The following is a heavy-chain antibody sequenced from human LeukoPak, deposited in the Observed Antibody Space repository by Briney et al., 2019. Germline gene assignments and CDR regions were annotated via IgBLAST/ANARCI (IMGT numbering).Heavy chain of an antibody. V-gene: IGHV3-9*01. CDR1: GFTFDEYA. CDR2: ISWNSGSK. Sequence: GGSLRLSCAASGFTFDEYAMHWVRQAPGKGLEWVSGISWNSGSKDYAGSVKGRFTISRDNAKNSLYLQMNSLRSEDTALYYCAKDNIRIVVAGTIDYWGQGTLVTVSS. D-gene: IGHD6-19*01. J-gene: IGHJ4*02. CDR3: AKDNIRIVVAGTIDY.